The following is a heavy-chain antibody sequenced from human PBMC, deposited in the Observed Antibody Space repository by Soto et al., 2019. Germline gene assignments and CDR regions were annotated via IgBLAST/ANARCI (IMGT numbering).Heavy chain of an antibody. J-gene: IGHJ4*02. CDR3: ARPLLGATILSGFDS. D-gene: IGHD5-12*01. V-gene: IGHV4-39*01. CDR2: TYYSGST. Sequence: SETLSLTCTVSGGSISSSSYYWDWIRQPPGKGLEWIATTYYSGSTYYNPSLKSRVTTSVDTAENQYSLKLSSVTAADTAVYFCARPLLGATILSGFDSWGKGILVTVSS. CDR1: GGSISSSSYY.